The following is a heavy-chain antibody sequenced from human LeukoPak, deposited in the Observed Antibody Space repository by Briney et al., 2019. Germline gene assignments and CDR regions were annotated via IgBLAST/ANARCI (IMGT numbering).Heavy chain of an antibody. V-gene: IGHV1-8*01. CDR1: GYTFTSYD. J-gene: IGHJ4*02. D-gene: IGHD5-24*01. CDR2: MSPNGDNT. CDR3: ARGRSGWLHAY. Sequence: ASVNVSCKASGYTFTSYDINWVRQAPGQGLEWMGWMSPNGDNTGYAQKFQGRVTMTRNSSITTAYMELSSLRSEDTAVYYCARGRSGWLHAYWGQGTLVTVSS.